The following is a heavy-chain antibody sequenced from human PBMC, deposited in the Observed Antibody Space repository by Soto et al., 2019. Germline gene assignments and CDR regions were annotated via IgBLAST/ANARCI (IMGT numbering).Heavy chain of an antibody. Sequence: EVQLLESGGGLVQPGGSPRLSCAASGFTFSSYAMSWVRQAPGKGLDWVSAISGSTGNTYYADSVKGRFTISRDNAKNTLHLQMNSLRDEDTAVYYCAKEGSSWPYFDYWGQGTLVTVSS. J-gene: IGHJ4*02. CDR1: GFTFSSYA. V-gene: IGHV3-23*01. CDR2: ISGSTGNT. D-gene: IGHD6-13*01. CDR3: AKEGSSWPYFDY.